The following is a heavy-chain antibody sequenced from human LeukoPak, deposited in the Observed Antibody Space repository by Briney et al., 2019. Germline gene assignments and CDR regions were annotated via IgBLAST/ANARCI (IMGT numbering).Heavy chain of an antibody. D-gene: IGHD1-26*01. Sequence: ASVKVSCKASGYTFTGYYMHWVRQAPGQGLEWMGRISPNSGGTNYAQKFQGRVTMTRDTSISTAYMELSRLRSDDTAVYYCARLAGHSGSYSGPFDYWGQGTLVTVSS. CDR1: GYTFTGYY. J-gene: IGHJ4*02. CDR2: ISPNSGGT. CDR3: ARLAGHSGSYSGPFDY. V-gene: IGHV1-2*06.